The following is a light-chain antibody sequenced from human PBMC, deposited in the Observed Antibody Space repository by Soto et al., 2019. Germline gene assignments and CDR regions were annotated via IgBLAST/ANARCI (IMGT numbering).Light chain of an antibody. J-gene: IGLJ2*01. CDR1: SSNIGAGYD. V-gene: IGLV1-40*01. CDR3: QSYASSLRGWVV. CDR2: GNS. Sequence: QSVLTQPPSVSGAPGQRVTISCTGSSSNIGAGYDVHWYQQLPGTAPKLLIYGNSNRPSGVPDRFSGSKSGTSASLAITGLQAGDEADYYCQSYASSLRGWVVFAGGTKLTVL.